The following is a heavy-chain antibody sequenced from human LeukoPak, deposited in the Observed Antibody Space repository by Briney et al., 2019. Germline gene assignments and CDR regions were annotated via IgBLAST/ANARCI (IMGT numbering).Heavy chain of an antibody. D-gene: IGHD5-18*01. CDR3: ARTPNSYGYSYLFDY. Sequence: GGSLRLSCAASGFTFSSYAMHWVRLAPGKGLEYVSAISSNGGSTYYANSVKGRFTISRDNSKNTLYLQMGSLRAEDMAVYYCARTPNSYGYSYLFDYWGQGTLVTVSS. J-gene: IGHJ4*02. CDR2: ISSNGGST. V-gene: IGHV3-64*01. CDR1: GFTFSSYA.